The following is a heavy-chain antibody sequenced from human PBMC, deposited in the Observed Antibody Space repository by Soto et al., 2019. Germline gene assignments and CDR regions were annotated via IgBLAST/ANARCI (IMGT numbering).Heavy chain of an antibody. CDR2: IYPDDSDT. CDR3: ARIPRGRDGYNYFDS. Sequence: GESLKISCKGSGYSFTNYWTVWVRQMPGKGLEWMGIIYPDDSDTRYSPSFQGQVTISADKSISTAYLQWSGLKASDTAMYYCARIPRGRDGYNYFDSWGQGTLVTVSS. V-gene: IGHV5-51*01. J-gene: IGHJ4*02. CDR1: GYSFTNYW. D-gene: IGHD5-12*01.